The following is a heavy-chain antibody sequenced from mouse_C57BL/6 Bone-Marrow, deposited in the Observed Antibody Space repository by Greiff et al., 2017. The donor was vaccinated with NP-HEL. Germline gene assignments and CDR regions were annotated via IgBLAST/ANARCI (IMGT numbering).Heavy chain of an antibody. CDR1: GYTFTSYW. CDR3: ERRRPFGTLYAMDY. D-gene: IGHD1-1*02. Sequence: QVQLQQPGAELVRPGSSVKLSCKASGYTFTSYWMGWVKQRPGQGLEWIGNIYHSDSETHYNQKFKDKATLTVDKSSSTAYMQLSSLTSEDSAVYNCERRRPFGTLYAMDYWGQGTSVTVSS. V-gene: IGHV1-61*01. CDR2: IYHSDSET. J-gene: IGHJ4*01.